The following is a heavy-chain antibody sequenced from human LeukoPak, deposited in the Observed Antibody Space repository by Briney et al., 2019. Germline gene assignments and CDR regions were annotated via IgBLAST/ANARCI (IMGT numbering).Heavy chain of an antibody. CDR3: ARRRYYYDSSGYRGLNYFDY. D-gene: IGHD3-22*01. J-gene: IGHJ4*02. CDR1: GGSFSGYY. Sequence: SETLSLTCAVYGGSFSGYYWSWIRQPPGKGLEWIGEINHSGSTNYNPSLKSRVTISVDTSKNQFSLKLRSVTAADTAVYYCARRRYYYDSSGYRGLNYFDYWGQGPPGHRLL. V-gene: IGHV4-34*01. CDR2: INHSGST.